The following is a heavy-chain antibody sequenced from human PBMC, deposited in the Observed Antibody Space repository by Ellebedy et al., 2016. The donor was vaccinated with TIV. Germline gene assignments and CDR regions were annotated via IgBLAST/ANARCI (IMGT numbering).Heavy chain of an antibody. CDR2: IDFDGSGT. D-gene: IGHD3-10*01. V-gene: IGHV3-74*01. J-gene: IGHJ4*02. CDR3: ASRSGSYPPKIDY. CDR1: GFTFRAYW. Sequence: GGSLRLXCAASGFTFRAYWMHWVRQAPGKGLVCVSRIDFDGSGTSYADSVKGRFTISRDNAKNTLYLQMNSLRAEDTAVYYCASRSGSYPPKIDYWGQGTLVTVSS.